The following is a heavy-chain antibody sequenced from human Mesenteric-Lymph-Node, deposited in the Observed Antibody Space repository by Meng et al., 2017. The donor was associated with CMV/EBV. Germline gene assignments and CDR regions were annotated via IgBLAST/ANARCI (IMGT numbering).Heavy chain of an antibody. Sequence: GESLKISCAASGFTFSNHWMHWVRQAPGKGLEWVSHINPDGSTTTYANSVKGRFTISRDNAKSTLYLQMNSLRDEDTAMYYCVRGGYRYGYEFDCWGQGTLVTVSS. CDR2: INPDGSTT. CDR1: GFTFSNHW. J-gene: IGHJ4*02. D-gene: IGHD5-18*01. V-gene: IGHV3-74*01. CDR3: VRGGYRYGYEFDC.